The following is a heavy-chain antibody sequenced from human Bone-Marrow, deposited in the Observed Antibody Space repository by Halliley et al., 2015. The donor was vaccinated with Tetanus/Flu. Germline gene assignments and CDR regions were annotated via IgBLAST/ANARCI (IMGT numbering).Heavy chain of an antibody. Sequence: TLSLTCSVSGGSITDFYWTWIRQPPGKGLEYIGYIYYTGDTNYNPSLRGRVTISVDTSKNQFSLKLNSVTAADTAAYYCAGSRVGGSRGLDSWGQGILVTISS. J-gene: IGHJ4*02. CDR1: GGSITDFY. CDR3: AGSRVGGSRGLDS. V-gene: IGHV4-59*03. CDR2: IYYTGDT. D-gene: IGHD1-26*01.